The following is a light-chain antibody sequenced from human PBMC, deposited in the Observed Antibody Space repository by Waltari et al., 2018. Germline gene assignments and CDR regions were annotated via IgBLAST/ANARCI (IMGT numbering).Light chain of an antibody. Sequence: QSVLTQPPSVSGTPGQPVTISCTGSSPNIGAGYEVHWYQQLPGTAPKLLVSGDDNRPSGVPDRFSGSKSGSSASLAITGLQAEDEADYYCQSYDSSLSGVFGGGTKLTVL. V-gene: IGLV1-40*01. CDR3: QSYDSSLSGV. CDR2: GDD. CDR1: SPNIGAGYE. J-gene: IGLJ2*01.